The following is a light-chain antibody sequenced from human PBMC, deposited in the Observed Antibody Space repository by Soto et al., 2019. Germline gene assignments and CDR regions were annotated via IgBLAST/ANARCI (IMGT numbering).Light chain of an antibody. CDR2: AAF. CDR1: QSVGSNY. Sequence: DIVLTQSPGTLSLSPGERATLFCRASQSVGSNYLAWYQQKPGQAPRLLIYAAFSRATGIPDRFSGSGSGTDFTLTITRLEPEDFAVYYCQHYGTTVYTFGQGTKLELK. CDR3: QHYGTTVYT. J-gene: IGKJ2*01. V-gene: IGKV3-20*01.